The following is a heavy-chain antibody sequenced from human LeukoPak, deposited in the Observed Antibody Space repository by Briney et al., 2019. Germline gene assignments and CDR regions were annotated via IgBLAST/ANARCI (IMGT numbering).Heavy chain of an antibody. V-gene: IGHV3-21*01. Sequence: GGSLRLFCAASGFTFSSYSMNWVRQAPGKGLEWVSSISSSSSYIYYADSVKGRFTISRDNAKNSLYLQMNSLRAEDTAVYYCARMSSPLSIAAAETDYWGQGTLVTVSS. J-gene: IGHJ4*02. CDR3: ARMSSPLSIAAAETDY. CDR2: ISSSSSYI. CDR1: GFTFSSYS. D-gene: IGHD6-13*01.